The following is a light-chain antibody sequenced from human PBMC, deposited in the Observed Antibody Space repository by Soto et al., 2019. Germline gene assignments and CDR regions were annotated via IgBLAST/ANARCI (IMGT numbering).Light chain of an antibody. Sequence: QSALTQPASVSGSPGQSSTISCTGTSSDVGGYDLVSWYQQHPGKAPKLIIYEGSKRPSGISNRFSGSKSGNTASLIISGLQGDDEGDYYCCAYVSSTTLLFGGGTKLTVL. CDR2: EGS. CDR1: SSDVGGYDL. CDR3: CAYVSSTTLL. J-gene: IGLJ3*02. V-gene: IGLV2-23*01.